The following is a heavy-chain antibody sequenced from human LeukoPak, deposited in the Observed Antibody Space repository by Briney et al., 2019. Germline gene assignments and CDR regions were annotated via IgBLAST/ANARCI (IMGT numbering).Heavy chain of an antibody. CDR2: ISYDGSNK. J-gene: IGHJ6*02. CDR1: GFSFRSYA. D-gene: IGHD5-18*01. Sequence: GGSLRLSCAASGFSFRSYAMHWVRQAPGKGLEWVAVISYDGSNKYYADSVKGRFTISRDNSKNTLYLQMNSLRAEDTAVYYCARVIQPTGRYYYGMDVWGQGTTVTVSS. V-gene: IGHV3-30-3*01. CDR3: ARVIQPTGRYYYGMDV.